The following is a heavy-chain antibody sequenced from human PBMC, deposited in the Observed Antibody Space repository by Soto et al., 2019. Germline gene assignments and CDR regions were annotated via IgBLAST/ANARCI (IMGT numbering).Heavy chain of an antibody. J-gene: IGHJ4*01. CDR2: IDWDDDK. Sequence: SGPTLVNPTQTLTLTCTFSGFSLSTNGMRVSWIRQPPGKALEWLARIDWDDDKFYNTSLKSRPTISKDTSKNQVVLTMTNVDPVDTATYYCARIRTSSSGWFVFDYWGHGTLVTVSS. CDR3: ARIRTSSSGWFVFDY. V-gene: IGHV2-70*04. CDR1: GFSLSTNGMR. D-gene: IGHD6-19*01.